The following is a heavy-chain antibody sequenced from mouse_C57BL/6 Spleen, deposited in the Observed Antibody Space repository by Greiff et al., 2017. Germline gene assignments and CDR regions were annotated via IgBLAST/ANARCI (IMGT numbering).Heavy chain of an antibody. D-gene: IGHD2-4*01. J-gene: IGHJ4*01. Sequence: QVHVKQPGAELVKPGASVKMSCKASGYTFTSYWITWVKQRPGQGLEWIGDIYPGSGSTNYNEKFKSKATLTVDTSSSTAYMQLSSLTSEDSAVYYCARDDYDGYYAMDYWGQGTSGTVSS. CDR2: IYPGSGST. V-gene: IGHV1-55*01. CDR1: GYTFTSYW. CDR3: ARDDYDGYYAMDY.